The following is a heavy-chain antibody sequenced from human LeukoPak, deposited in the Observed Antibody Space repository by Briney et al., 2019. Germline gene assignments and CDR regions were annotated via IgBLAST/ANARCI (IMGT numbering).Heavy chain of an antibody. CDR1: GFTFSSYW. Sequence: GSLRLSCAASGFTFSSYWMSWVRQAPGKGLEWVANIKQDGSEKYYVDSVKGRFTISRDNAKNSLYLQMNSLRAEDTAVYYCARDLGMVRGDPCYWGQGTLVTVSS. V-gene: IGHV3-7*01. D-gene: IGHD3-10*01. J-gene: IGHJ4*02. CDR2: IKQDGSEK. CDR3: ARDLGMVRGDPCY.